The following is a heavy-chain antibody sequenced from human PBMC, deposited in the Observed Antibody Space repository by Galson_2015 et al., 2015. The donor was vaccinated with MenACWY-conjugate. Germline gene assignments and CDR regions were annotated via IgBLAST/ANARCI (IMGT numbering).Heavy chain of an antibody. CDR2: IYPGDSDT. V-gene: IGHV5-51*03. D-gene: IGHD6-13*01. Sequence: QSGAEVKKPGESLKISCKGSGYSFTSYWIGWVRQMPGKGLEWMGIIYPGDSDTRYSPSFQGQVTISADKSISTAYLQWSSLKASDTAMYYCARLPFSSWNPDAFDIWGQGTMVTVSS. CDR3: ARLPFSSWNPDAFDI. CDR1: GYSFTSYW. J-gene: IGHJ3*02.